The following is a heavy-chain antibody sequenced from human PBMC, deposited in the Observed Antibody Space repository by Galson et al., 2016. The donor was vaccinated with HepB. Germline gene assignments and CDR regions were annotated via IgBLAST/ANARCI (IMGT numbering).Heavy chain of an antibody. CDR1: GFAVSSNY. CDR2: LYSGGNT. D-gene: IGHD1-1*01. J-gene: IGHJ4*02. V-gene: IGHV3-53*01. CDR3: ARVRTTGTARGPVDY. Sequence: SLRLSCAASGFAVSSNYMTWVRQAPGKGLEWVSPLYSGGNTYYADSVKGRFTVSRDNSTNTLYLQMNSLRGEDTAVYYCARVRTTGTARGPVDYWGQGTLVTVSS.